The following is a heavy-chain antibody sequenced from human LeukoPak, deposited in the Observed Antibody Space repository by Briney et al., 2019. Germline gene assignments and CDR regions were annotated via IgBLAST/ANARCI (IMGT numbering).Heavy chain of an antibody. CDR3: ARRDDSSGYYYDY. V-gene: IGHV4-4*02. J-gene: IGHJ4*02. D-gene: IGHD3-22*01. CDR1: GGSISSSNW. Sequence: SETLSLTCAVSGGSISSSNWWCWVRQPPGKGLEWIGEIYHSGSTNYNPSLKSRVTISVDKSKNQFSLKLSSVTAADTAVYYCARRDDSSGYYYDYWGQGTLVTVSS. CDR2: IYHSGST.